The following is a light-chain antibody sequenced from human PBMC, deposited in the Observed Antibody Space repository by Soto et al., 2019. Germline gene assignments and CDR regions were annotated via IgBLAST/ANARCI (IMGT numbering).Light chain of an antibody. CDR1: QSVLYSSNNKNY. CDR3: QQYYITPWT. V-gene: IGKV4-1*01. CDR2: WAS. J-gene: IGKJ1*01. Sequence: DIVMTQSPDSLAVSLGERATINCKSSQSVLYSSNNKNYLAWYQQKPGQPPKLLIYWASTPESGVPDRFSGSGSGTDFTLTISSLQAEDVAVYYCQQYYITPWTFGQGTKVEIK.